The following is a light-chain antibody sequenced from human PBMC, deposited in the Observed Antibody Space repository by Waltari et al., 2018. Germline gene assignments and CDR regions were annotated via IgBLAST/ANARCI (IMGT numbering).Light chain of an antibody. CDR3: QKYGSLPAT. J-gene: IGKJ1*01. Sequence: IMLTQSPGTLSLSPGERATLSCRASQTISRFLAWYQQKPGQAPRLPIYDASTRATGIPDRFSGSGSGTDFSLTISRLEPEDIAVYYCQKYGSLPATFGQGTKVEIK. V-gene: IGKV3-20*01. CDR2: DAS. CDR1: QTISRF.